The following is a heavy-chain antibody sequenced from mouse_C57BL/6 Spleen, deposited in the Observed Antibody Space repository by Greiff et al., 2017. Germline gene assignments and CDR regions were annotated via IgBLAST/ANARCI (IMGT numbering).Heavy chain of an antibody. D-gene: IGHD1-1*01. V-gene: IGHV1-82*01. J-gene: IGHJ1*03. CDR2: FYPGDGDT. CDR1: GYAFSSSW. CDR3: AVTTVVGPYWYFDV. Sequence: QVQLQQSGPELVKPGASVKISCKASGYAFSSSWMNWVKQRPGKGLEWIGRFYPGDGDTNYNGKFKGKATLTVEKSSSTAYMKLSSLTSEDSAVYFCAVTTVVGPYWYFDVWGTGTTVTVSS.